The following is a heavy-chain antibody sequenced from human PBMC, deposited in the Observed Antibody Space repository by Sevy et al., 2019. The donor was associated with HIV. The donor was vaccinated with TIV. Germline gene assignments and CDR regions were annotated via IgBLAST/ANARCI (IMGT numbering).Heavy chain of an antibody. CDR2: ISWNSGSI. Sequence: GGSLRLSCAASGFTFDDYALHWVRQAPGKGLEWVSGISWNSGSIGYADSVKGRFTISRDNAKNSLYLQMNSLRAEDTALYYCAKAGTYCSSTSCSQGSYYHYGMDVWGQGTTVTVSS. CDR1: GFTFDDYA. CDR3: AKAGTYCSSTSCSQGSYYHYGMDV. V-gene: IGHV3-9*01. J-gene: IGHJ6*02. D-gene: IGHD2-2*01.